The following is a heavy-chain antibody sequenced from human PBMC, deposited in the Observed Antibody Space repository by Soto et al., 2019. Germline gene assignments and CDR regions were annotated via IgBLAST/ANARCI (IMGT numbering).Heavy chain of an antibody. D-gene: IGHD1-1*01. CDR1: GGSISSSNW. CDR3: ARDHRRSLTIDAFDI. Sequence: QVQLQESGPGLVKPSGTLSLTCAVSGGSISSSNWWSWVRQPPGQGLEWIGEIYHSGSTNYNPSLKSRVTISVDKSKNQFSLKLSSVTAADTAVYYCARDHRRSLTIDAFDIWCQGTMVTVSS. J-gene: IGHJ3*02. CDR2: IYHSGST. V-gene: IGHV4-4*02.